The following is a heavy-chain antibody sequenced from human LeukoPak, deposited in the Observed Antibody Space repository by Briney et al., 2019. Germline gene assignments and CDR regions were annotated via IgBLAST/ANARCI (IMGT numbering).Heavy chain of an antibody. V-gene: IGHV3-74*01. CDR2: INSDGSST. CDR1: GFTFSSYW. J-gene: IGHJ6*02. Sequence: GGSLRLSCEAYGFTFSSYWMHWVRQTPGKGLVWVSRINSDGSSTNYADSVKGRVTISRDNAKNTLHLQMNSVRAEDTAVYYCARAAIFGVAAPYYYGMDVWGQGTTVTVSS. CDR3: ARAAIFGVAAPYYYGMDV. D-gene: IGHD3-3*01.